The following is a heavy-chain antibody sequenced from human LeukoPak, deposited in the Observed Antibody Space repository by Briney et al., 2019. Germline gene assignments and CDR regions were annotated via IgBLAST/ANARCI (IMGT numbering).Heavy chain of an antibody. CDR1: GFSFNTFA. J-gene: IGHJ6*02. D-gene: IGHD3-16*01. V-gene: IGHV3-23*05. Sequence: GGSLRLSCVASGFSFNTFALTWVRQAPGKELEWVSTISDYPHYADSVRGRFTISRDNSRKTVFLQMNSLTPEDAATYYCTKDSQGSYDGFWYGTYGMDVWGQGTTVTVSS. CDR2: ISDYP. CDR3: TKDSQGSYDGFWYGTYGMDV.